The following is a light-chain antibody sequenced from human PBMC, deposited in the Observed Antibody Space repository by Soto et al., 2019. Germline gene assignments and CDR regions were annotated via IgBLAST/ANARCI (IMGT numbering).Light chain of an antibody. V-gene: IGKV3-20*01. CDR1: QSVSSSS. CDR2: DAS. CDR3: KQYSSSRK. J-gene: IGKJ1*01. Sequence: EIVLTHPPGTLSLSPLEIATLFFSSSQSVSSSSLAWYQQKPGQAPRLLIYDASTRATGVPDRFSGSGSGTDFTLTITRLEPEDFAVYYCKQYSSSRKFGQGTKVDIK.